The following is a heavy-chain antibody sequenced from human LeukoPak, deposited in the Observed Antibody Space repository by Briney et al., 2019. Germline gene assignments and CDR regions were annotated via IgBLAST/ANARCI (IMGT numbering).Heavy chain of an antibody. Sequence: TGGSLRLSCAASGFTFSNYAMNWVRQAPGKGLEWVSGISGGGGSTYYADSVKGRFTISRDNSKNTLYLQMDSLRAEDTALYYCAKGSGINHYHWIDPWGQGTLVTVSS. CDR2: ISGGGGST. V-gene: IGHV3-23*01. D-gene: IGHD1-14*01. J-gene: IGHJ5*02. CDR1: GFTFSNYA. CDR3: AKGSGINHYHWIDP.